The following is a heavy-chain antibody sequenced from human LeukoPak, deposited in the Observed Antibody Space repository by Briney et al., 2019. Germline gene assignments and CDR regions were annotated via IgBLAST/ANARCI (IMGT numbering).Heavy chain of an antibody. CDR2: ISSSSSYT. J-gene: IGHJ4*02. CDR3: ARVLRDFTDY. V-gene: IGHV3-21*05. CDR1: GFTFSSYS. D-gene: IGHD3-3*01. Sequence: PGGSLRLSCAASGFTFSSYSMNWVRQAPGKGLEWVSYISSSSSYTNYADSVKGRFTISRDNAKNSLYLQMNSLRAEDTAVYYCARVLRDFTDYWGQGTLVTVSS.